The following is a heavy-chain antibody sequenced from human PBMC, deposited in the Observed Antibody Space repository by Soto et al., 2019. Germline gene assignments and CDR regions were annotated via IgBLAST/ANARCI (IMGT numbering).Heavy chain of an antibody. CDR2: ISGSAGST. D-gene: IGHD6-19*01. CDR1: GFTFNDYA. J-gene: IGHJ4*02. Sequence: GGSLRLSCAASGFTFNDYAVTWVRQAPGKGLEWVSTISGSAGSTYYTDSVKGRFTISRDNSRNTVYLQMNSLRAEDTAVYYCGKEISSAYLPLDSWGQGTLVTVSS. CDR3: GKEISSAYLPLDS. V-gene: IGHV3-23*01.